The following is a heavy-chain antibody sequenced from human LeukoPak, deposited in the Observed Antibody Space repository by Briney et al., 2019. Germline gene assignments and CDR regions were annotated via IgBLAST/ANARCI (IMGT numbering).Heavy chain of an antibody. D-gene: IGHD1-20*01. CDR3: ARDFGNWRTDY. CDR1: GGSVSSGSYY. V-gene: IGHV4-61*01. Sequence: SETLSLTCTVSGGSVSSGSYYCSWIRQPPGKGLEWIGYIYYSGSTNYNPSLKSRVTISVDTSKNQFSLKLTSVTAADTAVYYCARDFGNWRTDYWGQGTLVTVSS. J-gene: IGHJ4*02. CDR2: IYYSGST.